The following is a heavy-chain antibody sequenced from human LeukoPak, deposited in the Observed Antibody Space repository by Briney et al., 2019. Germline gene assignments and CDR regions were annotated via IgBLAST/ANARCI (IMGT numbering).Heavy chain of an antibody. D-gene: IGHD2/OR15-2a*01. V-gene: IGHV3-33*01. Sequence: GGSLGLSCAPSGFTLSSYGMHWVRQAPGNGLEWVALIWYDGSNKYYTDSVKGRLTISRDNSKNTLYLQMNSLRAEDTAVYYCAREGPRGNSQFDYWGQGTLVTVSS. J-gene: IGHJ4*02. CDR2: IWYDGSNK. CDR1: GFTLSSYG. CDR3: AREGPRGNSQFDY.